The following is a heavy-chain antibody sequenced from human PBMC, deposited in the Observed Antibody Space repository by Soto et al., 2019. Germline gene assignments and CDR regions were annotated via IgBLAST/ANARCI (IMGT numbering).Heavy chain of an antibody. CDR3: ARERSGGSDY. J-gene: IGHJ4*02. Sequence: QVQLVQSWADVKNPGASVKVSCKASGYTFTSYDINWVRQATGQGLEWMGWMNPNSGNTGYAQKFQGGVTMTRNTSISTAYMELSSMRTKDTAVYYCARERSGGSDYWGKGTLVTVTS. CDR1: GYTFTSYD. D-gene: IGHD3-3*01. CDR2: MNPNSGNT. V-gene: IGHV1-8*01.